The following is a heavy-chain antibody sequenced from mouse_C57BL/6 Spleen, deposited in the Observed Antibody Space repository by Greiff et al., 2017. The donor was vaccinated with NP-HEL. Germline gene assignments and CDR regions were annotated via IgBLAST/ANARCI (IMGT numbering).Heavy chain of an antibody. D-gene: IGHD1-1*01. Sequence: QVQLQQSGAELARPGASVKLSCKASGYTFTSYGISWVKQRTGQGLEWIGEIYPRSGNTYYNEKFKGKATLTADKSSSTAYMELRSLTSEDSAVYFCAREYYYGSRGYYFDYWGQGTTLTVSS. CDR2: IYPRSGNT. CDR1: GYTFTSYG. V-gene: IGHV1-81*01. CDR3: AREYYYGSRGYYFDY. J-gene: IGHJ2*01.